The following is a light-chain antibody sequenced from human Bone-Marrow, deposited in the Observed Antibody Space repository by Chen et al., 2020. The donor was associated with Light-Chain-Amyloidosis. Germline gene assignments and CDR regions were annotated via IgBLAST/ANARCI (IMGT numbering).Light chain of an antibody. V-gene: IGLV3-25*03. J-gene: IGLJ2*01. CDR2: RDT. Sequence: SYELTQPPSVSVSTGQTARHTCSGDDLPTKYAYGYQQKPGQAPVLVIHRDTERPSGISERFSGSSSGTTATLTISGVQAEDEADYHCQSADSSGTYEVIFGGGTKLTVL. CDR3: QSADSSGTYEVI. CDR1: DLPTKY.